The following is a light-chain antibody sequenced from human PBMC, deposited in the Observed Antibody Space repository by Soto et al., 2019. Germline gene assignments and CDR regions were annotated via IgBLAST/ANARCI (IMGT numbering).Light chain of an antibody. Sequence: QSAPTQPASVSGSPGQSITLSCTGTSSDVGGYKYVSWYQQHPGKAPKLMIYDVSNRPSGVFNRFSGSKSGNTASLTISGLQAEDEADYYCSSYTSSDTYVFGTGTKLTVL. V-gene: IGLV2-14*03. CDR2: DVS. CDR1: SSDVGGYKY. CDR3: SSYTSSDTYV. J-gene: IGLJ1*01.